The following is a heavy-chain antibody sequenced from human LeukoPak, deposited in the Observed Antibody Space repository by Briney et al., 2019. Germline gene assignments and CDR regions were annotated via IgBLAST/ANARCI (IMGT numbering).Heavy chain of an antibody. CDR3: ARDPTGYSRSDAFDI. J-gene: IGHJ3*02. D-gene: IGHD5-24*01. CDR2: IYYSGST. CDR1: GGSISSYY. V-gene: IGHV4-59*01. Sequence: PSETLSLTCTVSGGSISSYYWSWIRQPPGKGLEWIGYIYYSGSTNYNPSLESRVTISVDTSKNQFSLRLSSVTAADTAVYYCARDPTGYSRSDAFDIWGQGTMVTVSS.